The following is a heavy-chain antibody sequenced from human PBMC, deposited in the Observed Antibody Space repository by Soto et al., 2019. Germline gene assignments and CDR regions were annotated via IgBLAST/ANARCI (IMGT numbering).Heavy chain of an antibody. J-gene: IGHJ6*02. CDR1: GGTFSSYA. V-gene: IGHV1-69*06. CDR2: IIPIFGTA. CDR3: ARVGDFNTAMVSRHYYYGMDV. D-gene: IGHD5-18*01. Sequence: EASVKVSCKASGGTFSSYAISWVRQAPGQGLEWMGGIIPIFGTANYAQKFRGRVTITADKSTSTAYMELSSLRSEDTAVYYCARVGDFNTAMVSRHYYYGMDVWGQGTTVTVSS.